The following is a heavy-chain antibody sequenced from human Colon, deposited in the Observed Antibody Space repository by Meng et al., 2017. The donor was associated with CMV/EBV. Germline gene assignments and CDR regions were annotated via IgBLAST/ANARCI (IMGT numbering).Heavy chain of an antibody. Sequence: QLEQWGARLLKPSETPPLTWALYGESFSGYYWTWIRQPPGRGLEWIGESYYTGSTNYSPSLKSRVTISLDTSKNQFSLKLNSVTAADTAVYYCARATKSSCWEVLDYWGHGTLVTVSS. CDR1: GESFSGYY. J-gene: IGHJ4*01. V-gene: IGHV4-34*01. CDR3: ARATKSSCWEVLDY. CDR2: SYYTGST. D-gene: IGHD2-2*01.